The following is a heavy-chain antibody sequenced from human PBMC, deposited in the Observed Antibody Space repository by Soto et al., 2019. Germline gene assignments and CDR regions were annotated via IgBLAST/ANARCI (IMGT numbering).Heavy chain of an antibody. CDR2: ISNNGDTA. V-gene: IGHV3-23*01. Sequence: EVQLLESGGGLVQPGGSLTLSCATSGFTFSSYAMVWVRQAAEKGLEWVASISNNGDTAYYADSVKGRFTISRGNSENTLYLQRNGLRADDTALYFCAKSRVFIGAIVTLLDSWGQGTQVTVSS. J-gene: IGHJ4*02. D-gene: IGHD3-16*02. CDR3: AKSRVFIGAIVTLLDS. CDR1: GFTFSSYA.